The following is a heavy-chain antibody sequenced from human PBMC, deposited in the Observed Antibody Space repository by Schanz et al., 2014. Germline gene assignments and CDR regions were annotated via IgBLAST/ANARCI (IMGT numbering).Heavy chain of an antibody. CDR1: GFTVSSNY. J-gene: IGHJ4*02. CDR3: AKEDRNHNSDYVY. V-gene: IGHV3-66*01. D-gene: IGHD3-22*01. Sequence: EVQVVESGGGLVQPGGSLRLSCAASGFTVSSNYMSWVRQAPGKGLEWVSVIYGGGITYYADSVKGRFTISRDNSKNTLYLQMNSLRPEDTAVYYCAKEDRNHNSDYVYWGQGTLVTVSS. CDR2: IYGGGIT.